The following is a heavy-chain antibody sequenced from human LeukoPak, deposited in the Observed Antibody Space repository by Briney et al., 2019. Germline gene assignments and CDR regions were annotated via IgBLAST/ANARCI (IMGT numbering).Heavy chain of an antibody. Sequence: GGSLRLSCAASGFTFSSYGMHWVRQAPGKGLEWVAVIWYDGSNKYYADSVKGRFTISRDNSKNTLYLQMNSLRAEDTAVYYCARDTIIAAAGTDYWGQGTLVTVSS. CDR3: ARDTIIAAAGTDY. V-gene: IGHV3-33*01. D-gene: IGHD6-13*01. CDR1: GFTFSSYG. CDR2: IWYDGSNK. J-gene: IGHJ4*02.